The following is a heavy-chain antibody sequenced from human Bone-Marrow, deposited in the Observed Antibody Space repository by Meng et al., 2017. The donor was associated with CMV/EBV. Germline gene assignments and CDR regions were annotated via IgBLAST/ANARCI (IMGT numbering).Heavy chain of an antibody. CDR2: ISSSGSTI. J-gene: IGHJ3*02. D-gene: IGHD2-2*01. V-gene: IGHV3-48*03. CDR1: GFTFSSYE. CDR3: ASGTRTQYPPGI. Sequence: GGSLRLSCAASGFTFSSYEMNWVRQAPGKGLEWVSYISSSGSTIYYADSVKGRFTISRDNAKNSLYLQMNSLRAEDTAVYYCASGTRTQYPPGIWGQGSMVPVSS.